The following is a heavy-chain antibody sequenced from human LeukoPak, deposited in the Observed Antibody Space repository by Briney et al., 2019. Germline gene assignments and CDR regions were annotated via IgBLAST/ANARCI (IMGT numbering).Heavy chain of an antibody. D-gene: IGHD3-10*01. J-gene: IGHJ4*02. Sequence: GASVKVSCKASGGTFSSYAISWVRQAPGQGLEWMGGIIPIFGTANYAQKFQGRVTITADESTSTAYMELSSLRSEDTAVYYCASAGYYYGSGSYDNVFQLQFDYWGQGTLVTVSS. V-gene: IGHV1-69*01. CDR1: GGTFSSYA. CDR2: IIPIFGTA. CDR3: ASAGYYYGSGSYDNVFQLQFDY.